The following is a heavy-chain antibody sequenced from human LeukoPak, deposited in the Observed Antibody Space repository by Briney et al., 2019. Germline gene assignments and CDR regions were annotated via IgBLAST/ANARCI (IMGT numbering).Heavy chain of an antibody. Sequence: ASVKVSCKASGYTFTGYYMHWVRQAPGQGLEWMGWINPNSGGTNYAQKFQGRVTMTRDTSISTAYMELSRLRSDDTAMYYCARIANIANSYFQHWGQGTLVTVSS. CDR1: GYTFTGYY. J-gene: IGHJ1*01. CDR2: INPNSGGT. D-gene: IGHD4/OR15-4a*01. CDR3: ARIANIANSYFQH. V-gene: IGHV1-2*02.